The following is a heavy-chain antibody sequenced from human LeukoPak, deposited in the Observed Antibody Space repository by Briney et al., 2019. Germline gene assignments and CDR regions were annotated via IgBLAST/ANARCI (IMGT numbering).Heavy chain of an antibody. CDR3: ASRSLTYSNLDY. CDR2: IYYSGST. Sequence: SQTLSLTCTVSGGFISSGGYYWSWIRQHPGKGLEWIGYIYYSGSTYYNPSLKSRVTISVDTSKNQFSLKLSSVTAADTAVYYCASRSLTYSNLDYWGQGTLVTVSS. J-gene: IGHJ4*02. CDR1: GGFISSGGYY. D-gene: IGHD6-13*01. V-gene: IGHV4-31*03.